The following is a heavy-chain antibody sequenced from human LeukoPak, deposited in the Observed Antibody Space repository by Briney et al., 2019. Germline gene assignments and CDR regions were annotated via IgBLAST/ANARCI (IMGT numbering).Heavy chain of an antibody. J-gene: IGHJ3*02. CDR3: AKVSLNMVNDAFDI. CDR2: IRYDGSRK. CDR1: GFIFSSYG. Sequence: GGSLRLSCAASGFIFSSYGMHWVRQAPDKGLEWVAFIRYDGSRKYYADSVKGRFTISRDNSKNTLYLQMNSLRAEDTAMYYCAKVSLNMVNDAFDIWGKGTTVTVSS. V-gene: IGHV3-30*02. D-gene: IGHD4/OR15-4a*01.